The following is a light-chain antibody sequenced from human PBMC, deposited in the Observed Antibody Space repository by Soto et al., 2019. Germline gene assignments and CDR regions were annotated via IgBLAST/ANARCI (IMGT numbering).Light chain of an antibody. CDR2: GAS. V-gene: IGKV3-20*01. Sequence: IVLTHSPGTLSSSPGERATLSCSASQSVSTNNLAWYQQRPGQAPRLLIYGASRRATGIPDRFGGSGSGTDFTLTISRLEPEDFAVYYCQQYGSSPPFTFGQGTKVDI. J-gene: IGKJ1*01. CDR3: QQYGSSPPFT. CDR1: QSVSTNN.